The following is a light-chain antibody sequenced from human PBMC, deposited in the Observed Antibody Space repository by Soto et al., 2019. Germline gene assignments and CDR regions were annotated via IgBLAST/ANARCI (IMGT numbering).Light chain of an antibody. CDR2: KAS. CDR3: QQYDRYSWT. Sequence: DIQMTQSPSTLSASVGDRVTITCRASQNIVVWLAWYQQKPGKAPKLLIYKASNLERGVPSRFSGSGTGTEFTLTISSLQPDDYATYYCQQYDRYSWTFGQGTKVDIK. J-gene: IGKJ1*01. V-gene: IGKV1-5*03. CDR1: QNIVVW.